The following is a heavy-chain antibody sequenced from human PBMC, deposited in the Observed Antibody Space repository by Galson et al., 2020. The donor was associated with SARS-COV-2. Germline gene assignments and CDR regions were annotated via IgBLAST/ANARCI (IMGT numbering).Heavy chain of an antibody. Sequence: GGSLRLSCAASGFTFSSYWMSWVRQAPGKGLQWVANIKQDGSEKYYVDSVKGRFTISRDNAKNSLYLQMNSLRAEDTAVYYCARDWSHCSSTSCINWFDPWGQGTLVTVSS. J-gene: IGHJ5*02. CDR1: GFTFSSYW. D-gene: IGHD2-2*01. CDR2: IKQDGSEK. V-gene: IGHV3-7*03. CDR3: ARDWSHCSSTSCINWFDP.